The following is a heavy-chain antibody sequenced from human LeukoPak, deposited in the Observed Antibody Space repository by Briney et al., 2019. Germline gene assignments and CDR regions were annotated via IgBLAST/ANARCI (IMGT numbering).Heavy chain of an antibody. Sequence: PGGSLRHSCAASGFTFSSYSMNWVRQAPGKGLEWVSSISSSSSYIYYADSVKGRFTISRDNAKNSLYLQMNSLRAEDTAVYYCARDPKAVANWFDPWGQGTLVTVSS. J-gene: IGHJ5*02. CDR1: GFTFSSYS. V-gene: IGHV3-21*01. CDR2: ISSSSSYI. CDR3: ARDPKAVANWFDP. D-gene: IGHD6-19*01.